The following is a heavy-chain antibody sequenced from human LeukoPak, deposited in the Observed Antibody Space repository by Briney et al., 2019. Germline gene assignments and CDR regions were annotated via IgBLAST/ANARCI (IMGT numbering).Heavy chain of an antibody. Sequence: GGSLRLSCAASEFTFSSYWMSWVRQAPGKGLEWVANIKQDGGEKYYLDSVKGRFTVSRDNAKNSLYLQMNSLRAEDKAVYYCARLGARQILEYWGQGTLVTVSS. CDR1: EFTFSSYW. CDR2: IKQDGGEK. V-gene: IGHV3-7*01. CDR3: ARLGARQILEY. D-gene: IGHD4-17*01. J-gene: IGHJ4*02.